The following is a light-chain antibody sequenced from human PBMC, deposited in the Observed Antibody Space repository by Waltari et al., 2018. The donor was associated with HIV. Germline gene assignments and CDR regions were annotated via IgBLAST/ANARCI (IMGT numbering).Light chain of an antibody. CDR2: EVT. Sequence: QSALTQPPSASGSPGQSVTISCTGTSSDVGAYNSVSWYQQHPGKAPKLLISEVTKRPSGVPDLCAGSKSGNTASLTVSGLQAEDEADFYCSSYAGSNNVVFGGGTKLTVL. CDR3: SSYAGSNNVV. J-gene: IGLJ2*01. CDR1: SSDVGAYNS. V-gene: IGLV2-8*01.